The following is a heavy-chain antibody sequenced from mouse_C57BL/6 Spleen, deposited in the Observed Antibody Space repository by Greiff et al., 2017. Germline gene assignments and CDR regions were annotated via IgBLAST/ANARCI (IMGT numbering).Heavy chain of an antibody. CDR1: GFTFSSYG. CDR3: ARHSPTTVVATDYVDY. J-gene: IGHJ2*01. D-gene: IGHD1-1*01. V-gene: IGHV5-6*01. Sequence: EVKLMESGGDLVKPGGSLKLSCAASGFTFSSYGMSWVRQTPDKRLEWVATISSGGSYTYYPDSVKGRFTISRDNAKNTLYLQMSSLKSEDTAMYYCARHSPTTVVATDYVDYWGQGTTLTGSS. CDR2: ISSGGSYT.